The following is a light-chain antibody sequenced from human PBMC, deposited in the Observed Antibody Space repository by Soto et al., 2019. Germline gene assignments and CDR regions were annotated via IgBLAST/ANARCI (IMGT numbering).Light chain of an antibody. V-gene: IGLV1-40*01. Sequence: QSALTQPPSVSGAPGQRVTISCTGSSSNIGAGYDVHWYQQLPGTAPKLLIYGNSNRPSGVPDRFSGPKSGTSASLAITGLQAEDEADYYCQSYDTSLSGSVSGTGTKVTVL. CDR1: SSNIGAGYD. CDR3: QSYDTSLSGSV. CDR2: GNS. J-gene: IGLJ1*01.